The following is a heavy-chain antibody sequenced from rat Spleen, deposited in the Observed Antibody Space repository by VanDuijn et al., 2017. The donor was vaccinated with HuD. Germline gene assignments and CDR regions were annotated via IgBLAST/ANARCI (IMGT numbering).Heavy chain of an antibody. Sequence: VQLVESGGGLVQPGRSMRLSCAASGFTFNDYYMAWVRQPPGKGLEWMGAIWSVGNTDSNSAFKSRLRISRDTSKSQVFLKMNSLQTEDTAIYFCTREGYNNWGAFAYWGQGTLVTVSS. CDR2: IWSVGNT. V-gene: IGHV2-15*01. J-gene: IGHJ3*01. D-gene: IGHD1-10*01. CDR3: TREGYNNWGAFAY. CDR1: GFTFNDYY.